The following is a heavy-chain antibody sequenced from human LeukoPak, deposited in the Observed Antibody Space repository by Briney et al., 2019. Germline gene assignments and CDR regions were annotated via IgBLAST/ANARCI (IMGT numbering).Heavy chain of an antibody. V-gene: IGHV4-28*01. D-gene: IGHD3-9*01. CDR1: GYSISSSNW. CDR2: IYYSGST. CDR3: ARMTDYDIPPPHFED. Sequence: SETLSLTCAVSGYSISSSNWWGWIRQPPGKGLEWIGYIYYSGSTYYNPSLKSRVTMSVDTSKNQFSLKLSSVTAVDTAVYYCARMTDYDIPPPHFEDWGQGTLVTVSS. J-gene: IGHJ4*02.